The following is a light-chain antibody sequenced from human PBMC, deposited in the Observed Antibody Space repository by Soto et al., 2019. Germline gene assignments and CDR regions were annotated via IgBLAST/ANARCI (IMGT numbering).Light chain of an antibody. CDR3: QHYGSSPWT. V-gene: IGKV3D-20*01. CDR2: DTS. J-gene: IGKJ1*01. CDR1: QTVGSTY. Sequence: EILLTQSPATLSLSPGERATLSCGASQTVGSTYLAWYHQKPGLAPRLLIYDTSSRATGIPDRFSGSGSGTDFTLTISRLEPEEFAVYSCQHYGSSPWTFGQGAKVEIK.